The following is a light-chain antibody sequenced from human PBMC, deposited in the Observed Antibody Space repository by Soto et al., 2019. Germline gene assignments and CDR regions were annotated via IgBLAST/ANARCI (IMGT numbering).Light chain of an antibody. Sequence: QSVLTQPPSVSGAPGQRVTISCTGSSSNVGADYDVHWYQQLPGTAPKLLIFDNSNRPSGVPDRFSGSRSGTSASLAITGLQDEDEAEYYCQSYDSSLSAWVFGGGTKLTVL. CDR2: DNS. CDR1: SSNVGADYD. V-gene: IGLV1-40*01. J-gene: IGLJ3*02. CDR3: QSYDSSLSAWV.